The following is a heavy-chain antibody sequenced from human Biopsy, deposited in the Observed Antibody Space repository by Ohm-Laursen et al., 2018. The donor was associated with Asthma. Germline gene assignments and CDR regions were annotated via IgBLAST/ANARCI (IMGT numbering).Heavy chain of an antibody. D-gene: IGHD3-16*01. J-gene: IGHJ4*02. CDR2: IYYIGST. Sequence: TLSLTCTVSGGSISSGAYYWSWVRQPPGKDLEWIGYIYYIGSTYYNPSLKSRVAISLDTSKNQFSLKLSSVAAADMAGYFCARRGGVRRYFDYWGQGALVTVSS. V-gene: IGHV4-30-4*08. CDR3: ARRGGVRRYFDY. CDR1: GGSISSGAYY.